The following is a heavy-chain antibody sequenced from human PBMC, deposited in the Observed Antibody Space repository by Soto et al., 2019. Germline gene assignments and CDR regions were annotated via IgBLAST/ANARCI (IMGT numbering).Heavy chain of an antibody. Sequence: QVQLVESGGGVVQPGRSLRLSCAASGFTVSAYTMHWVRQAPGKGLEWVAVISSDGNHKYYTDSVKGRFTISRDTSTNTLFLQLTRLTPEDTAVYYCTTFEQPLFHYLSQVTLVTVSS. CDR3: TTFEQPLFHY. V-gene: IGHV3-30*10. CDR2: ISSDGNHK. J-gene: IGHJ4*02. CDR1: GFTVSAYT.